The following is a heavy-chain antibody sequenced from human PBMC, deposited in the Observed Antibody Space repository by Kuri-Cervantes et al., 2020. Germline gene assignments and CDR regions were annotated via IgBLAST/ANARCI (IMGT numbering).Heavy chain of an antibody. CDR2: INSDGSST. D-gene: IGHD2-2*01. V-gene: IGHV3-74*01. CDR1: GFTFSSYW. J-gene: IGHJ5*02. Sequence: GGSLRLSCAASGFTFSSYWMHWARQAPGKGLVWVPRINSDGSSTSYADSVKGRFTISRDNAKNTLYLQMNSLRAEDTAVYYCARGRYCSSTSCWDWFDPWGQGTLVTVSS. CDR3: ARGRYCSSTSCWDWFDP.